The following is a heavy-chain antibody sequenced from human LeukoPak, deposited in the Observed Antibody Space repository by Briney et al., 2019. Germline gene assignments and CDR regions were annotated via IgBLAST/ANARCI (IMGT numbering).Heavy chain of an antibody. J-gene: IGHJ4*02. V-gene: IGHV1-46*01. Sequence: ALVKVSCKTSGYTFTRYHIHWVRHAPGQGLEWMGVINPSGGTTTYAQNFQGGVTMTRDTSTITVYMELSSLRSDDTAVYYCAREAIFGVVREYYFDYWGQGTLVTVS. CDR2: INPSGGTT. D-gene: IGHD3-3*01. CDR1: GYTFTRYH. CDR3: AREAIFGVVREYYFDY.